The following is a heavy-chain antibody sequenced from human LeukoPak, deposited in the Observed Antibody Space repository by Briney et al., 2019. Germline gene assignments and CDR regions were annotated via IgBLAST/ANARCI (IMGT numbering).Heavy chain of an antibody. J-gene: IGHJ4*02. CDR1: GFTFSSYG. D-gene: IGHD3-9*01. V-gene: IGHV3-33*06. CDR3: AKSHYFDRSALDY. Sequence: PGRSLRLSCAASGFTFSSYGMHWVRQAPGKGLEWVAVIWYDGSNKYYADSVKGRFTISRDNSKNTLYLQMNSLRPEDTALYYCAKSHYFDRSALDYWGQGTLVTVSS. CDR2: IWYDGSNK.